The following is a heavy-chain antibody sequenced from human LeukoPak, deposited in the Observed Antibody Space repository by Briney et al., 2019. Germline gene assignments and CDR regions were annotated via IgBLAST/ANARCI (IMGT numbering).Heavy chain of an antibody. V-gene: IGHV3-20*04. J-gene: IGHJ4*02. CDR3: ARVSQSYDYGDYEDY. CDR1: GFTFDDYG. CDR2: INWNGGST. D-gene: IGHD4-17*01. Sequence: GGSLRLSCAASGFTFDDYGMSWVRQAPGKGLEWGSGINWNGGSTGYADSVKDRFTISRDNAKNSLYLQMNSLRAEDTALYYCARVSQSYDYGDYEDYWGQGTLVTVSS.